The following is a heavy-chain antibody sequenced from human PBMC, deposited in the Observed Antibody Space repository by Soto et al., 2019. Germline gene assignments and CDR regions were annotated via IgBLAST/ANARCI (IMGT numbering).Heavy chain of an antibody. CDR2: FDPEDGET. V-gene: IGHV1-24*01. CDR1: GYTLTELS. D-gene: IGHD4-17*01. CDR3: ATDLKTVTSNYYYYYGMDV. Sequence: ASVKVSCKVSGYTLTELSMHWVRQAPGKGLEWMGGFDPEDGETIYAQKFQGRVTMTEDTSTDTAYMELSSLRSEDTAVYYCATDLKTVTSNYYYYYGMDVWGQGTTVTVSS. J-gene: IGHJ6*02.